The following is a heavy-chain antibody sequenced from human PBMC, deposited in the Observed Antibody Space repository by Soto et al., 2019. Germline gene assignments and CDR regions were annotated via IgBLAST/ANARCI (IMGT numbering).Heavy chain of an antibody. V-gene: IGHV1-18*01. CDR1: GYTFTSYG. CDR2: ISAYNGNT. CDR3: ARALRFTRRTVEGQQPPSY. D-gene: IGHD6-13*01. Sequence: ASVKVSCKASGYTFTSYGISWVRQAPGQGLEWMGWISAYNGNTNYAQKLQGRVTMTTDTSTSTAYMELRSLRSDDTAVYYWARALRFTRRTVEGQQPPSYWGQGTLVTVSS. J-gene: IGHJ4*02.